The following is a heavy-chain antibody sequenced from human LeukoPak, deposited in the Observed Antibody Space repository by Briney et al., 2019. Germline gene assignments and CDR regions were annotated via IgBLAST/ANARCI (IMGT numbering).Heavy chain of an antibody. J-gene: IGHJ3*01. D-gene: IGHD2-15*01. CDR3: ARAGAAYGFDV. CDR1: GFTLSSYW. CDR2: INSDGSST. V-gene: IGHV3-74*01. Sequence: AGGSLRLSCEASGFTLSSYWMHWVRQAPGKGLGWVSCINSDGSSTTYADSVKGRFTISRDNAKNTLFLQMNSLRAEDTAVYYCARAGAAYGFDVWGQGTMVTVSS.